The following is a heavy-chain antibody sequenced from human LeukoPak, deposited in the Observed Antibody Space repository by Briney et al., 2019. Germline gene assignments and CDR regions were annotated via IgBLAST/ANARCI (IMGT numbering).Heavy chain of an antibody. D-gene: IGHD6-13*01. CDR3: GRRREWSSSWPFDY. CDR1: GGSISSSSYY. CDR2: IYYSGST. V-gene: IGHV4-39*07. Sequence: SETLSLTCTVSGGSISSSSYYWGWIRQPPGKGLEWIGSIYYSGSTYYNPSLKTPVTISVETTKNQFSLKLSPVTAADTAVYDCGRRREWSSSWPFDYWGQGTLVSVSS. J-gene: IGHJ4*02.